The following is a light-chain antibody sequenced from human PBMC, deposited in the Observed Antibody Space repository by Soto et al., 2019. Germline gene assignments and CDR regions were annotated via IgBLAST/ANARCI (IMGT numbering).Light chain of an antibody. CDR1: QSVSSN. CDR3: QQYKDWPIT. V-gene: IGKV3-15*01. Sequence: EIVMTQSPATLSVSPGERATLSCRASQSVSSNLAWYQQKPGQAPRLLIYAASTRATDIPARFSGSGSGTEFTLTISSLQSEDFAIYYCQQYKDWPITFGQGTRLEIK. J-gene: IGKJ5*01. CDR2: AAS.